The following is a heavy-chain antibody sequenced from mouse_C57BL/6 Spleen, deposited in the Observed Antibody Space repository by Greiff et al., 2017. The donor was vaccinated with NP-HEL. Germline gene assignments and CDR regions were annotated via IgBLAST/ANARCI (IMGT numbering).Heavy chain of an antibody. CDR2: IDPSDSYT. CDR1: GYTFTSYW. D-gene: IGHD3-2*02. J-gene: IGHJ2*01. Sequence: QVQLQQPGAELVRPGTSVKLSCKASGYTFTSYWMHWVKQRPGQGLEWIGVIDPSDSYTNYNQKFKGKATLTVDTSSSTAYMRLSSLTSEDSAVYYCARSAQAGGYYFDYWGQGTTLTVSS. CDR3: ARSAQAGGYYFDY. V-gene: IGHV1-59*01.